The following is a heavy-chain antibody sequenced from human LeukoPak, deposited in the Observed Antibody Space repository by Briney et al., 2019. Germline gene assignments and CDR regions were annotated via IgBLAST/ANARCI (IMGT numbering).Heavy chain of an antibody. Sequence: GGSLRLSCAASGFTFSSYGMHRVRQAPGKGLEWVAVISYDGSNKYYAGSVKGRFTISRDNSKNTLYLQMNSLRAEDTAVYYCAKDRWYYYGSGSYLWGQGTLVTVSS. CDR2: ISYDGSNK. CDR3: AKDRWYYYGSGSYL. V-gene: IGHV3-30*18. J-gene: IGHJ4*02. CDR1: GFTFSSYG. D-gene: IGHD3-10*01.